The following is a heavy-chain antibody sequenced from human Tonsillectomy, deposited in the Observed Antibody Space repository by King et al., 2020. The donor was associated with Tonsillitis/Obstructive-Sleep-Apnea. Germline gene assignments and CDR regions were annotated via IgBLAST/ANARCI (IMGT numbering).Heavy chain of an antibody. Sequence: VQLVESGGGLVQPGRSLRLSCTASVFTFGDYAMSWVRQAPGKGLEGVGFIRSKAYGGTTEYGAAVKGRFTISRDDSKSIAYLQMNSLKTEDTAVYYCTRVSNNSPYYYYMDVWGKGTTVTVSS. D-gene: IGHD4-23*01. J-gene: IGHJ6*03. CDR3: TRVSNNSPYYYYMDV. CDR2: IRSKAYGGTT. V-gene: IGHV3-49*04. CDR1: VFTFGDYA.